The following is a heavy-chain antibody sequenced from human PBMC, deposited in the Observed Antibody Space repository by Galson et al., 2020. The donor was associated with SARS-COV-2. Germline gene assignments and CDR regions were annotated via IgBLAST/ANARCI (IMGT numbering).Heavy chain of an antibody. V-gene: IGHV3-21*01. CDR3: ASNRGYSGYDLPSPLDY. CDR1: GFTFSSYS. Sequence: GESMKISCAASGFTFSSYSMNWVRQAPGKGLEWVSSISSSSSYIYYADSVKGRFTISRDNAKNSLYLQMNSLRAEDTAVYYCASNRGYSGYDLPSPLDYWGQGTLVTVSS. J-gene: IGHJ4*02. D-gene: IGHD5-12*01. CDR2: ISSSSSYI.